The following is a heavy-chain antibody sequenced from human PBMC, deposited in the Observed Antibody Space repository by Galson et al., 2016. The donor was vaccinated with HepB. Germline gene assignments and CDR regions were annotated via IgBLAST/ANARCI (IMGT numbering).Heavy chain of an antibody. J-gene: IGHJ4*02. V-gene: IGHV3-33*06. CDR3: AKEISVAGVNCLPSDY. D-gene: IGHD6-19*01. Sequence: SLRLSCAASGFTFSNYAMHWVRQAPGKGLEWVAVIWYDGSSKYYIDSVKGRFTISRDNSKNTLYPQMNSLRAEDTAVYYCAKEISVAGVNCLPSDYWGQGTLVTVSS. CDR1: GFTFSNYA. CDR2: IWYDGSSK.